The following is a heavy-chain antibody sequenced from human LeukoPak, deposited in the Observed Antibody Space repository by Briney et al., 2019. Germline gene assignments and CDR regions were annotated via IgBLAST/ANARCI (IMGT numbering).Heavy chain of an antibody. D-gene: IGHD3-3*01. CDR3: ARAVVDDFWSGYFYFDY. V-gene: IGHV4-59*08. Sequence: SETLSLTCTVSGGSINNHYWSWIRQPPGKGLEWIGSIFYSGSTNYNPSLKSRVTISVDTSKNQFSLKLSSVTAADTAVYYCARAVVDDFWSGYFYFDYWGQGTLVTVSS. J-gene: IGHJ4*02. CDR1: GGSINNHY. CDR2: IFYSGST.